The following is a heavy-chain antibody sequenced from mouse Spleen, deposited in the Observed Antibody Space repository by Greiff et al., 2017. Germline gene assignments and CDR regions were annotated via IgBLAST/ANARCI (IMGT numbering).Heavy chain of an antibody. Sequence: EVQRVESGPVLVKPGASVKMSCKASGYTFTDYYMNWVKQSHGKSLEWIGVINPYNGGTSYNQKFKGKATLTVDKSSSTAYMELNSLTSEDSAVYYCAYSKGFAYWGQGTLVTVSA. CDR2: INPYNGGT. J-gene: IGHJ3*01. V-gene: IGHV1-19*01. CDR1: GYTFTDYY. CDR3: AYSKGFAY. D-gene: IGHD2-5*01.